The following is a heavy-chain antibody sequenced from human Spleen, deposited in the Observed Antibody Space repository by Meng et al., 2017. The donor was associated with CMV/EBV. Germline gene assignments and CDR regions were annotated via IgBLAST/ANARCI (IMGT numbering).Heavy chain of an antibody. CDR2: ISYDGSNT. CDR3: ARDGSDGDYGDYYFDY. Sequence: SGFTFSSYAMHWVRQAPGKGLEWVAVISYDGSNTYYADSVKGRFTISRDNSKNTLYLQMNSLRAEDTAVYYCARDGSDGDYGDYYFDYWGQGTLVTVSS. V-gene: IGHV3-30*04. J-gene: IGHJ4*02. CDR1: GFTFSSYA. D-gene: IGHD4-17*01.